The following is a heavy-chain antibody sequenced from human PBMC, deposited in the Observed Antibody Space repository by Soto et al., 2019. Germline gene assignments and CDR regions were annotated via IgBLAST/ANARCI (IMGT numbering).Heavy chain of an antibody. Sequence: GASVKVSCKASGGTFSSYAISWVRQAPGQGLEWMGGIIPIFGTANYAQKFQGRVTITADESTSTAYMELSSLRSEDTAVYYCAKDSYYDLVTGYSRNAFDIWGRGTLVTVSS. V-gene: IGHV1-69*13. D-gene: IGHD3-9*01. J-gene: IGHJ3*02. CDR3: AKDSYYDLVTGYSRNAFDI. CDR2: IIPIFGTA. CDR1: GGTFSSYA.